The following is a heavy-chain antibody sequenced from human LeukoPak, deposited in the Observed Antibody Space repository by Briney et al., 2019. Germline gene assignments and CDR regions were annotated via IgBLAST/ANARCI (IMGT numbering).Heavy chain of an antibody. CDR3: ARHGQAQIVMGATPQNYYYYMDV. V-gene: IGHV5-51*01. D-gene: IGHD1-26*01. Sequence: GESLKISCKGSGYSFTSYWIGWVRQMPGKGLEWMGIIYPGDSDTRYSPSFQGQVTISADKSISTAYLQWSSLKASDTAMYYCARHGQAQIVMGATPQNYYYYMDVWGKGTTVTVSS. J-gene: IGHJ6*03. CDR2: IYPGDSDT. CDR1: GYSFTSYW.